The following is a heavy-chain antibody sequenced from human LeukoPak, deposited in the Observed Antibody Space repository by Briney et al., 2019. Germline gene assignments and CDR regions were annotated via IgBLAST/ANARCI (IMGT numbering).Heavy chain of an antibody. J-gene: IGHJ5*02. D-gene: IGHD4-11*01. Sequence: GGSLRLSCAASGFTFSNYWMHWVRQAPVKGLVWVSRINSDGSTTSYADSVKGRFTISRDNAKNTLYLQMNSLRAEDTAVYYCAKAGTVTHEGFDPWGQGTLVTVSS. CDR3: AKAGTVTHEGFDP. CDR2: INSDGSTT. CDR1: GFTFSNYW. V-gene: IGHV3-74*01.